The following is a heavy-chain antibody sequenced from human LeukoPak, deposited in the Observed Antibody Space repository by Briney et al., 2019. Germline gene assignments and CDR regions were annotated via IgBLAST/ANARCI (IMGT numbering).Heavy chain of an antibody. Sequence: GGSLRLSCAASGFTFSSYSMNWVRQAPGKGLEWVSSISSSSSFIYYADSVRGRFTVSRDNAKSSLYLQMNSLRAEDTAVYYCARETGTRFDYWGQGTLVTVSS. CDR2: ISSSSSFI. D-gene: IGHD3-9*01. CDR3: ARETGTRFDY. CDR1: GFTFSSYS. V-gene: IGHV3-21*01. J-gene: IGHJ4*02.